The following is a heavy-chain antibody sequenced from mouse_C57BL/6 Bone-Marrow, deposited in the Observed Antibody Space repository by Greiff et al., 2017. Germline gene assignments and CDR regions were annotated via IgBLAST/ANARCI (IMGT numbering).Heavy chain of an antibody. D-gene: IGHD1-1*01. Sequence: QVQLQQSGAELVRPGASVTLSCKASGYTFTDYEMHWVKQTPVHGLEWIGAIDPETGGTAYNQKFKGKAILTADKSSSTAYMALRSLTSEGSAVYYFTRRIYYYGSSYRAMDYWGQGTSVTVSS. CDR1: GYTFTDYE. CDR3: TRRIYYYGSSYRAMDY. J-gene: IGHJ4*01. V-gene: IGHV1-15*01. CDR2: IDPETGGT.